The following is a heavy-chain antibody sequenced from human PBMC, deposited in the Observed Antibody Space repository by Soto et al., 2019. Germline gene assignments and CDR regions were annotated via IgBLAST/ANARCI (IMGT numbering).Heavy chain of an antibody. J-gene: IGHJ4*02. Sequence: PGESLKISCKGSGLSFTSYWITWVRQMPGKGLEWMGRIDPSDSYTNYSPSFQGHVTISADKSISTAYLQWSSLKASDTAMYYCARHYDFWSGFSYYFNNWGQGTQVTVS. CDR3: ARHYDFWSGFSYYFNN. CDR2: IDPSDSYT. CDR1: GLSFTSYW. V-gene: IGHV5-10-1*01. D-gene: IGHD3-3*01.